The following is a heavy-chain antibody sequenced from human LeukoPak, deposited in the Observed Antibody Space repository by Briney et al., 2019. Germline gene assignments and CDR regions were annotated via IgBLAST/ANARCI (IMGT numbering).Heavy chain of an antibody. CDR2: ISYDGSNK. Sequence: GGSLRLSCAASGFTFSSYAMHWVRQAPGKGLEWVAVISYDGSNKYYADSVKGRFTISRDNSKDTLYLQMNSLRAEDTAVYYCASSQGWFDPWGQGTLVTVSS. CDR3: ASSQGWFDP. J-gene: IGHJ5*02. CDR1: GFTFSSYA. V-gene: IGHV3-30*04.